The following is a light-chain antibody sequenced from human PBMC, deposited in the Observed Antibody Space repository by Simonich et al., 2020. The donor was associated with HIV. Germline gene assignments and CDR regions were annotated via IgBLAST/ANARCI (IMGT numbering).Light chain of an antibody. CDR2: GAS. V-gene: IGKV3-15*01. J-gene: IGKJ1*01. Sequence: EIVMPQSPATLSVSPGARATLSCRASQSVSSNLAWYQQKPGQAPRLLIYGASTRATGSPARFSGSGSGTEFTLTISSLQSEDFAVYYCQQYNKWPPWTFGQGTKVEI. CDR1: QSVSSN. CDR3: QQYNKWPPWT.